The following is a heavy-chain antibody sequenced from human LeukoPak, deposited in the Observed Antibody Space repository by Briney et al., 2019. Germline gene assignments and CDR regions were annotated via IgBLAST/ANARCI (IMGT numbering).Heavy chain of an antibody. V-gene: IGHV4-34*01. D-gene: IGHD6-19*01. Sequence: PSETLSLTCAVYGGSFSGYYWSWIRQPPGKGLEWIGEINHSGSTNYNPSLKSRATISVDTSKNQFSLKLSSVTAADTAVYYCASRAVAGTTDYWGQGTLVTVSS. CDR1: GGSFSGYY. J-gene: IGHJ4*02. CDR2: INHSGST. CDR3: ASRAVAGTTDY.